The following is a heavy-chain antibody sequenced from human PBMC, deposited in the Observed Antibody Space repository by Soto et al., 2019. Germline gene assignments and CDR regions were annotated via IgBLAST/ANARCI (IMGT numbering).Heavy chain of an antibody. Sequence: QVQLQESGPGLVKPSQTLSLTCTVSGGSISSGDYYWRWIRQPPGKGLEWIGYIYYSGSTYYNPSLKSRVTISVATSKNQFSLKLSSVTAADTAVYYCARDRYQDYSNHEHDYYYGMDVWGQGTTVTVSS. V-gene: IGHV4-30-4*01. D-gene: IGHD4-4*01. CDR2: IYYSGST. J-gene: IGHJ6*02. CDR3: ARDRYQDYSNHEHDYYYGMDV. CDR1: GGSISSGDYY.